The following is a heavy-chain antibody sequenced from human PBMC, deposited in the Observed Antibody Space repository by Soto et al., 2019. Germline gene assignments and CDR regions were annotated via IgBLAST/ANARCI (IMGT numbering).Heavy chain of an antibody. D-gene: IGHD3-22*01. Sequence: QVQLVQSGAEVKKPGASVKVSCKASGYTFTSYAMHWVRQAPGQRLEWMGWINAGNGNTNYAQKLQGRVTMTTDTSTSTAYMELRSLRSDDTAVYYCARAPRTYYYDSSGYWGDYWGQGTLVTVSS. J-gene: IGHJ4*02. CDR3: ARAPRTYYYDSSGYWGDY. CDR1: GYTFTSYA. CDR2: INAGNGNT. V-gene: IGHV1-3*01.